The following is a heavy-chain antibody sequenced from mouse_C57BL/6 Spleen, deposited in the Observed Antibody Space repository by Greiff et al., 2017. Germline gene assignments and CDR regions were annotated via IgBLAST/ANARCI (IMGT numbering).Heavy chain of an antibody. CDR3: ARHDYYYGSSYGFAY. Sequence: QVQLKESGPGLVAPSQSLSITCTVSGFSLTSYGVHWVRQPPGKGLEWLVVIWSDGSTTYNSALKSRLSISKDNSKSQVFLKMNSLQTDDTAMYYCARHDYYYGSSYGFAYWGQGTRVTVSA. CDR1: GFSLTSYG. V-gene: IGHV2-6-1*01. D-gene: IGHD1-1*01. CDR2: IWSDGST. J-gene: IGHJ3*01.